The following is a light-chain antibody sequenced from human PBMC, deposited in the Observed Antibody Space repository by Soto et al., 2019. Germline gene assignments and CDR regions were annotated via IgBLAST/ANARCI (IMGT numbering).Light chain of an antibody. CDR2: SDS. V-gene: IGLV3-21*04. Sequence: SYELTQPPSVSVAPGKTARITCGGNNIGSKSVHWYQQKPGQAPVLVIYSDSDRPSGIPERFSGSNSGNTATLTISRVEAGDEADYYCQVWDSSSDHPVFGGGTKLTVL. CDR1: NIGSKS. CDR3: QVWDSSSDHPV. J-gene: IGLJ2*01.